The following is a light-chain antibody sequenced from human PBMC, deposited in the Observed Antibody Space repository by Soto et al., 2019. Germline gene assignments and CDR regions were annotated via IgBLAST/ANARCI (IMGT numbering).Light chain of an antibody. CDR2: LGF. V-gene: IGKV2-28*01. CDR1: QSLLHSNGYNY. Sequence: DIVLTQSPLSLPVTPGEPASMSCRSNQSLLHSNGYNYLDWYLQKPGQSPRLLIYLGFDRASGVPVRFSGSGSGTDFTLTISRVEAEDVGVYYCMQTTHWPLTFGGGTKVDIK. CDR3: MQTTHWPLT. J-gene: IGKJ4*01.